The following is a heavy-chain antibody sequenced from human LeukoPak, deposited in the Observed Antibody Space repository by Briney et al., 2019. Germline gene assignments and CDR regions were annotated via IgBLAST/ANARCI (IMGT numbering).Heavy chain of an antibody. Sequence: TGGSLRLSCAASGYTVSSNYMSWVRQAPGKGLQWVSVIYSGGSTYYADSVKGRFTISRDISKNTLYLQMNRLRAEDSAVYYCARDSGSGLGGEFDYWGQGTLVTVSS. D-gene: IGHD2-15*01. CDR3: ARDSGSGLGGEFDY. CDR1: GYTVSSNY. CDR2: IYSGGST. V-gene: IGHV3-53*01. J-gene: IGHJ4*02.